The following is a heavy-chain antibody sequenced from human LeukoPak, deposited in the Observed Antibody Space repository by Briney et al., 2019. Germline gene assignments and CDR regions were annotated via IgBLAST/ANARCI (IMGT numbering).Heavy chain of an antibody. V-gene: IGHV1-2*06. CDR3: ARGSSGWYDY. CDR2: ININSGGI. Sequence: GASVKVSCKASGYTFIDYWIHWVRQAPGQGLEWMGRININSGGINYAEKFQGRVTMTRATSISTAYMELSRLRSEDTAVYYCARGSSGWYDYWGQGTLVTVSS. CDR1: GYTFIDYW. J-gene: IGHJ4*02. D-gene: IGHD6-19*01.